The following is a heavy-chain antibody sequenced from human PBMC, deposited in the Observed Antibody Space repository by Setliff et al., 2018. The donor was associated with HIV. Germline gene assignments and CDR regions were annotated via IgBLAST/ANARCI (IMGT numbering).Heavy chain of an antibody. J-gene: IGHJ4*02. CDR1: GGSISSGGYY. V-gene: IGHV4-31*03. CDR3: ARDKSGTRGPKYFFDY. D-gene: IGHD1-1*01. Sequence: PSEALSLPCTVSGGSISSGGYYWSWIRQHPGKGLEWIGYIYYTGNTYYNPSLKIRVTISADTSRNQFSLKLSSVTAAVTAVYYCARDKSGTRGPKYFFDYWGQGTLVTVSS. CDR2: IYYTGNT.